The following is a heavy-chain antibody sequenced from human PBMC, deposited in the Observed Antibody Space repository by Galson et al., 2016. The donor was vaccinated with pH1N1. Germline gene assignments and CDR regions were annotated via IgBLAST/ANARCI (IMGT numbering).Heavy chain of an antibody. J-gene: IGHJ4*02. CDR3: ARGGSYYDY. V-gene: IGHV1-2*02. Sequence: SVKVSCKASGYTFTGYYMHWVRQAPGQGLEWMGWINPNGGGTKYAQKCQGRVTMTRDDSTSTAYMELRSLRSEDTAVYYCARGGSYYDYWGQGTLVTVAS. D-gene: IGHD1-26*01. CDR2: INPNGGGT. CDR1: GYTFTGYY.